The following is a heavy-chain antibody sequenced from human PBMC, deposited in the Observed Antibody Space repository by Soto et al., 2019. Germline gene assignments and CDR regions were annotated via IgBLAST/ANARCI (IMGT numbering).Heavy chain of an antibody. J-gene: IGHJ5*01. CDR1: WFPFSSNE. Sequence: GPPLRLSSTTSWFPFSSNEMTWVRQTPEKSLECLSSISSSSSYIFYAYSVNGRFTVSRDNAESSLFLHLNSLRADDTAVDYLERQLCSGGGCPFDFWGQGIL. V-gene: IGHV3-21*06. CDR3: ERQLCSGGGCPFDF. CDR2: ISSSSSYI. D-gene: IGHD2-15*01.